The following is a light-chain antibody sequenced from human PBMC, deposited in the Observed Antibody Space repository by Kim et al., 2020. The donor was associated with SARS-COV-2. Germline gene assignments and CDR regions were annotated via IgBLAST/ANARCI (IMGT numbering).Light chain of an antibody. CDR3: QQYAHSPLT. CDR2: DAS. V-gene: IGKV3-20*01. CDR1: QSVTSNY. Sequence: SPGERATLSCRASQSVTSNYLAWDQQRPGQAPRLLIYDASSRATGIPDRCSGSGSGTDFTLTISRLEPEDFAVFYCQQYAHSPLTFGGGTKVDIK. J-gene: IGKJ4*01.